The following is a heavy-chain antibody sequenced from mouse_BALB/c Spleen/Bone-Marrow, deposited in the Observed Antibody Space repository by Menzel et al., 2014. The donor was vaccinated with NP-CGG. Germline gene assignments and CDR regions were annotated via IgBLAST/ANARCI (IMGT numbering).Heavy chain of an antibody. CDR3: ARYYDYDWYFDV. J-gene: IGHJ1*01. V-gene: IGHV1-77*01. CDR2: IYPESGST. Sequence: VQLVESGPELVKPGASVKMSCKASGYTFTDYVISWVKQRTGQGLGWIGEIYPESGSTYYNEKFKGKATLTADKSSNPVYIQLSNLTSEDSAVYFCARYYDYDWYFDVWGAGTTVTGSS. D-gene: IGHD2-4*01. CDR1: GYTFTDYV.